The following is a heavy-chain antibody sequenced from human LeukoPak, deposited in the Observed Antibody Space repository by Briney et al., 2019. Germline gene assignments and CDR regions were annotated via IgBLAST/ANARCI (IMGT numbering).Heavy chain of an antibody. CDR2: IYPGDSDT. V-gene: IGHV5-51*01. CDR1: GYNFTTYW. CDR3: TRLRISMVRGVILPRDNWFDP. D-gene: IGHD3-10*01. Sequence: GESLKISCKGSGYNFTTYWISWVRQMPGKGLEWMGIIYPGDSDTRYSPSFQGQVTISADKSISTACLQWTSLKTSDTAMYYCTRLRISMVRGVILPRDNWFDPWGQGTLVTVSS. J-gene: IGHJ5*02.